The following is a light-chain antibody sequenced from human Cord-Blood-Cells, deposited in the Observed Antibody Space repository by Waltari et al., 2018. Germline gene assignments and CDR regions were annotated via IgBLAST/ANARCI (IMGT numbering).Light chain of an antibody. V-gene: IGKV3-15*01. CDR2: GAS. J-gene: IGKJ1*01. CDR1: QSVSSN. Sequence: EILMTQSPATPSVSPGERATLSCRASQSVSSNLAWYQQKPGQAPRLLIYGASTRATGIPARISGSGSGTEFTLTISSLQSEDFAVYYCQQYNNWPPWTFGQGTKVEIK. CDR3: QQYNNWPPWT.